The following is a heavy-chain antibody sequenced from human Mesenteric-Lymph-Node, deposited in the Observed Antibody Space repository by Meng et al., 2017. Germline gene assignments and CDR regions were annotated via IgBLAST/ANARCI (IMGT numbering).Heavy chain of an antibody. CDR1: GYTFTGYY. Sequence: ASVKVSCKASGYTFTGYYMHWVRQAPGQGLEWMGWINPNSGGTNYAQKFQGRVTMTRDMSISTAYMELGRLRSDDTAVYYCAGGYGSGRYVDSSWFDPWGQGTLVTVSS. CDR2: INPNSGGT. J-gene: IGHJ5*02. V-gene: IGHV1-2*02. CDR3: AGGYGSGRYVDSSWFDP. D-gene: IGHD3-10*01.